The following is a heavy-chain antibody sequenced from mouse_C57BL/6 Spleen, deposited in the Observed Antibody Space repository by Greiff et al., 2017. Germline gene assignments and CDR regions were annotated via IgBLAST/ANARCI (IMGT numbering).Heavy chain of an antibody. D-gene: IGHD1-1*01. V-gene: IGHV1-39*01. Sequence: VQLQQSGPELVKPGASVKISCTASGYSFTDYNMNWVKQSNGKSLEWIGVINPNYGTTSYNQKFKGKATLTVDQSSSTAYLQLNSLTSEDSAVYYCARNYGSSYGWYFDVWGTGTTVTVAS. J-gene: IGHJ1*03. CDR1: GYSFTDYN. CDR2: INPNYGTT. CDR3: ARNYGSSYGWYFDV.